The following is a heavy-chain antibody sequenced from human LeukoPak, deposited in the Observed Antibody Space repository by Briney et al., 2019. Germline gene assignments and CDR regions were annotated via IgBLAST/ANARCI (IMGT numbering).Heavy chain of an antibody. J-gene: IGHJ6*02. CDR2: ISAYNGNT. V-gene: IGHV1-18*01. CDR1: GYTFTSYG. D-gene: IGHD5-18*01. Sequence: ASVKVSCKASGYTFTSYGISWVRQAPGQGLEWMGWISAYNGNTNNAQKLQGRVTMTTDTSTSTAYMELRSLRSDDTAVYYCARDERVYSYGLYYYYGMDVWGQGTTVTVSS. CDR3: ARDERVYSYGLYYYYGMDV.